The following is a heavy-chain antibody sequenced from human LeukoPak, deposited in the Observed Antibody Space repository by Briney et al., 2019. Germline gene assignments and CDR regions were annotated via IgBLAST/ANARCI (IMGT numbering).Heavy chain of an antibody. D-gene: IGHD2/OR15-2a*01. CDR1: GFTFSDYA. CDR3: ARDPQYGAIDY. J-gene: IGHJ4*02. CDR2: ISDGVGTT. V-gene: IGHV3-23*01. Sequence: PGGSLRLSCAASGFTFSDYAMSWVRQAPGKGLEWVSVISDGVGTTYYAVSVRGRFTISRDNSKNRLYLQMNSLRAEDTALYYCARDPQYGAIDYWGQGTLLTVSS.